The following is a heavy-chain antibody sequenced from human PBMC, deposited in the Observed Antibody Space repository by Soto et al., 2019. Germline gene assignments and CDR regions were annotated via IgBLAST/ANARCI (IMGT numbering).Heavy chain of an antibody. CDR3: ARASLWFGEFWGGMDV. V-gene: IGHV1-18*01. CDR1: GYTFTSYG. Sequence: QVQLVQSGAEVKKPGASVKVSCKASGYTFTSYGISWVRQAPGQGLEWMGWISAYNGNTNYAQKLQGRVTMTTDTSMSTAYMELRGLRSDDTAVYYCARASLWFGEFWGGMDVWGQGTTVTVSS. CDR2: ISAYNGNT. J-gene: IGHJ6*02. D-gene: IGHD3-10*01.